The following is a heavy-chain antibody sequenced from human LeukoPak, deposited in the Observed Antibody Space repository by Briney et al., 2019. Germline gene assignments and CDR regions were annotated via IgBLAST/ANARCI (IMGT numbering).Heavy chain of an antibody. V-gene: IGHV3-23*01. CDR2: IRTSGDST. D-gene: IGHD3-22*01. CDR3: AKGLFDSSGYSEHFDY. Sequence: GGPLRLSCAASGFSFSSYDMSWVRQAPGKGLEWVSGIRTSGDSTYYADSVKGRFTISRDNSRDTLNLQMNSLRADDPAVYYCAKGLFDSSGYSEHFDYWGQGTQVTVSS. J-gene: IGHJ4*02. CDR1: GFSFSSYD.